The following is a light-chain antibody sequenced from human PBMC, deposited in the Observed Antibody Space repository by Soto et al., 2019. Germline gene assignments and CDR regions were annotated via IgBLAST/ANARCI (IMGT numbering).Light chain of an antibody. CDR1: QSVSSSY. CDR2: GAS. V-gene: IGKV3-20*01. J-gene: IGKJ1*01. Sequence: EILLTQSPGTLSLSPGERATLSCRASQSVSSSYLAWYQQKPGQAPRLLIYGASSRDTGIPDRFSGSGSGTDLTLTISRLEPEDFSVYYCQQYGSSPRTFGQGTKVDIK. CDR3: QQYGSSPRT.